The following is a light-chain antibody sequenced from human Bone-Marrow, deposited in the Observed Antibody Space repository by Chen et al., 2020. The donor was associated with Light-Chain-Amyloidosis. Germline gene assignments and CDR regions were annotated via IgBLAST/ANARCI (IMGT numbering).Light chain of an antibody. V-gene: IGLV2-14*01. J-gene: IGLJ1*01. CDR3: SSYTITNTLV. CDR1: NSDVGGDNH. Sequence: QSALTQPASVSGSPGQSITISCTGTNSDVGGDNHVSWYQQHPDKAPKLMIYEVTNRPSWVPARVSGSKSDTAASLTSSGLQTEEEADYFCSSYTITNTLVFGSGTRVTVL. CDR2: EVT.